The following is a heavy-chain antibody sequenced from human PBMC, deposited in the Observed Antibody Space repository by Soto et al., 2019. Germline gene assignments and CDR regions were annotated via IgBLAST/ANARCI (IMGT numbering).Heavy chain of an antibody. Sequence: ALLKVSCKAAGYTFTIYAMHWVRQAPGQRLEWMGWINAGNGNTNYAQRLQGRVTLTTDRSTRTAYMNLRSLTPDDTAVYFCARGGYYDSSGGRNYHYYGMNVWGQETTVTVSS. CDR3: ARGGYYDSSGGRNYHYYGMNV. D-gene: IGHD3-22*01. V-gene: IGHV1-3*01. CDR1: GYTFTIYA. CDR2: INAGNGNT. J-gene: IGHJ6*02.